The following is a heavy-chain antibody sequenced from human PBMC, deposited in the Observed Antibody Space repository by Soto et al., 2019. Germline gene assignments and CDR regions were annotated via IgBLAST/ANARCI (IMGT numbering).Heavy chain of an antibody. CDR3: ARVFYSGSYYGAYFDS. CDR1: GFTFSTYA. V-gene: IGHV3-30-3*01. J-gene: IGHJ4*02. Sequence: QVQLVESGGCVVQPGRSLRLSCAASGFTFSTYAMHWVRQAPGKGLEWVAVISYDGSNKYYVDSVKGRFTISRDNSKNTLYLQMNSLRTEDTAVYSCARVFYSGSYYGAYFDSWGQGTLVTVSS. CDR2: ISYDGSNK. D-gene: IGHD1-26*01.